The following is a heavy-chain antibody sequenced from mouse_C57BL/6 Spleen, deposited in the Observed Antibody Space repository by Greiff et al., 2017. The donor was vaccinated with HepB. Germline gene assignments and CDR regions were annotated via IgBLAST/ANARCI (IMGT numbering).Heavy chain of an antibody. D-gene: IGHD2-12*01. CDR1: GYAFSSSW. V-gene: IGHV1-82*01. CDR3: ARSPPIRGYAMDY. J-gene: IGHJ4*01. CDR2: IYPGDGDT. Sequence: VQLQQSGPELVKPGASVKISCKASGYAFSSSWMNWVKQRPGKGLEWIGRIYPGDGDTNYNGKFKGKATLTADKSSSTAYMQLSSLTSEDSAVYFCARSPPIRGYAMDYWGQGTSGTVSS.